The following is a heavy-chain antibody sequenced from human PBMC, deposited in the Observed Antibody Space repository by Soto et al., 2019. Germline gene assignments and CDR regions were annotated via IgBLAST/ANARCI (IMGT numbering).Heavy chain of an antibody. D-gene: IGHD3-9*01. CDR3: TTSPDILTGYFY. CDR2: IKSKTDGGTT. CDR1: GFTFSNAW. Sequence: EVQLVESGGGLVKPGGSLRLSCAASGFTFSNAWMSWVRQAPGKGQEWVGRIKSKTDGGTTDYAAPVKGRFTISRDDSKNTLYLQMNSLKTEDTAVYYCTTSPDILTGYFYWGQGTLVTVSS. V-gene: IGHV3-15*01. J-gene: IGHJ4*02.